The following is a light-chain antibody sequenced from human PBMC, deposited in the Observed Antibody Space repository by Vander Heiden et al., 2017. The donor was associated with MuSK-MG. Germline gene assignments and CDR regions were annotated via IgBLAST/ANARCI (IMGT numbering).Light chain of an antibody. Sequence: DELTQPPSVSVSPGQTASITCSGDKLGDKYACWYQQKPGQSLVLVIYQYSKRPSGIPECFSGYNSGTTATLTISGTQAMDEDYYYCQAWDSSTVVFGGGTKLTVL. CDR3: QAWDSSTVV. V-gene: IGLV3-1*01. CDR2: QYS. CDR1: KLGDKY. J-gene: IGLJ2*01.